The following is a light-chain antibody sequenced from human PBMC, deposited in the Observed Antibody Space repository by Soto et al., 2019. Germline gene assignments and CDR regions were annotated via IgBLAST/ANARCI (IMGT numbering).Light chain of an antibody. J-gene: IGKJ1*01. V-gene: IGKV1-39*01. CDR2: AAS. Sequence: DIQMTQSPSSLSASVGDRVTITCRASQSISSYLNWYQQKPGKAPKLLIYAASSLQSGVPSRFSGSGSGTDFTLTISSLQPEDFATYYCQQSYRTPQTFGQGTKVDTK. CDR1: QSISSY. CDR3: QQSYRTPQT.